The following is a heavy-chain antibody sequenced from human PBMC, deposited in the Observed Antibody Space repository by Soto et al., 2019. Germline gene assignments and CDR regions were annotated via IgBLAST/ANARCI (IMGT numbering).Heavy chain of an antibody. CDR3: ARSSIAPRLFMYPFDY. J-gene: IGHJ4*02. D-gene: IGHD6-6*01. Sequence: SETLSLTCTVSGDSILTSPYFWGWIRQPPGMGLEWIGSVYYSGRTYYNPSLKSRATISVDTSKNQYSLKLTSVTAADTAVYYCARSSIAPRLFMYPFDYWGQGTLVTVS. V-gene: IGHV4-39*01. CDR1: GDSILTSPYF. CDR2: VYYSGRT.